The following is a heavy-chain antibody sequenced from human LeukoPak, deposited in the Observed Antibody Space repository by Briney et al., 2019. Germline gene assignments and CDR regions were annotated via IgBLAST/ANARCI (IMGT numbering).Heavy chain of an antibody. CDR2: ISDGGGST. J-gene: IGHJ6*02. V-gene: IGHV3-23*01. D-gene: IGHD2/OR15-2a*01. CDR1: GFMFSSYA. CDR3: AKSALFFYHGMDV. Sequence: GGSLRLACAASGFMFSSYAMTWVRQAPGKGLEWVSTISDGGGSTYYADSVKGRFTISRDNSRTTVYLQMNSLRAEDTAVYYCAKSALFFYHGMDVWGQGTTVTVSS.